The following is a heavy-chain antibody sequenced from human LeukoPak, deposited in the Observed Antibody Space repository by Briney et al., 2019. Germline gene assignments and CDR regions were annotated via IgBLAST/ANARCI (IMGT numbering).Heavy chain of an antibody. CDR3: ARESRRDV. CDR2: IYSGGST. Sequence: QPGGSLRLSCAASGFTFSSYGMHWVRQAPGKGLEWVSVIYSGGSTYYADSVKGRFTISRDNSKNTLYLQMNSLRAEDTAVYYCARESRRDVWGKGTTVTVSS. CDR1: GFTFSSYG. J-gene: IGHJ6*04. V-gene: IGHV3-53*01.